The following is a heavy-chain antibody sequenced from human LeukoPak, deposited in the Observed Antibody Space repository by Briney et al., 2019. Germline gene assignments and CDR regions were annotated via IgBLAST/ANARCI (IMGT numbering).Heavy chain of an antibody. J-gene: IGHJ3*01. V-gene: IGHV1-69*01. CDR1: GGTFNSYA. CDR2: IIPIFGTA. CDR3: AREAVETVTTPDDAFDV. D-gene: IGHD4-17*01. Sequence: SVTLSCKACGGTFNSYAISWVRQAPGQGLEWMGGIIPIFGTANYAQRFQGRVTITADESTSTAYMELSSLRSDDTAVYYCAREAVETVTTPDDAFDVWGQGTMVTVSS.